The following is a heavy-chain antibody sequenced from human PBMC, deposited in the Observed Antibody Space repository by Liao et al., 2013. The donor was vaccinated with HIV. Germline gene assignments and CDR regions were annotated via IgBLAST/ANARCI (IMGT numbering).Heavy chain of an antibody. CDR2: IYYSGST. Sequence: QLQLQESGPGLVKPSETLSLTCTVSGDSISSYYWSWIRQPPGKGLEWIGYIYYSGSTNYSPSLKSRVTMSLDTSKNQFSLKLTSVTAADTAVYYCARESYYGSGSYYFDYWGQGILVTVPS. CDR3: ARESYYGSGSYYFDY. J-gene: IGHJ4*02. V-gene: IGHV4-59*01. CDR1: GDSISSYY. D-gene: IGHD3-10*01.